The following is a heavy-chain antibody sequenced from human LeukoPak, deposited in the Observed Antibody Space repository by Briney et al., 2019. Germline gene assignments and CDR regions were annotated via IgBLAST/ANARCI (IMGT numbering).Heavy chain of an antibody. CDR3: AKASAMIVVVSTHFDY. CDR2: INWNGGST. CDR1: GFTFDDYG. Sequence: GGSLRLSCAASGFTFDDYGMSWVRQAPGKGLEWVSGINWNGGSTGYADSVKGRFTISRDNAKNSLYLQMNSLRAEDTALYYCAKASAMIVVVSTHFDYWGQGTLVTVSS. J-gene: IGHJ4*02. V-gene: IGHV3-20*04. D-gene: IGHD3-22*01.